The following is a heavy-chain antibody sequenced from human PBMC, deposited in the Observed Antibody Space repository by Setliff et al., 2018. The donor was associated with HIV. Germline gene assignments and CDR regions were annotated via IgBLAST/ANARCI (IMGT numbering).Heavy chain of an antibody. CDR3: ARRGYSYDTSGYYYYFDY. Sequence: ASVKVSCKASGGTFSSYGISWVRQAPGQGLEWMGGITPISGTANYAQKFQGRVTMTTDTSTSTAYMELRSLRSDDTAAYYCARRGYSYDTSGYYYYFDYWGQGTLVTVSS. D-gene: IGHD3-22*01. CDR2: ITPISGTA. CDR1: GGTFSSYG. V-gene: IGHV1-69*05. J-gene: IGHJ4*02.